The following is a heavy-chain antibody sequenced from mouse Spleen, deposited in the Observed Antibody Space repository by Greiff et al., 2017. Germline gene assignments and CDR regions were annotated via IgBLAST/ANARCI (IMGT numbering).Heavy chain of an antibody. CDR1: GYAFSSSW. CDR3: AREGYYDGSF. D-gene: IGHD1-1*01. CDR2: IYPGDGDT. J-gene: IGHJ2*01. Sequence: VHLVESGPELVKPGASVKISCKASGYAFSSSWMNWVKQRPGKGLEWIGRIYPGDGDTNYNGKFKGKATLTADKSSSTAYMQLSSLTSEDSAVYFCAREGYYDGSFWGQGTTLTVSS. V-gene: IGHV1-82*01.